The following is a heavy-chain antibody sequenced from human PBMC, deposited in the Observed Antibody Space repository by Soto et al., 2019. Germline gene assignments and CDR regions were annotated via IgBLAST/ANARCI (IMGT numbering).Heavy chain of an antibody. CDR3: AKGDIVVVVAAPAGGMDV. CDR2: ISGSGGST. J-gene: IGHJ6*02. Sequence: GSLRLSCAASGFTFSSYAMSWVRQAPGKGLEWVSAISGSGGSTYHADSAKGRFTISRDNSKNTLYLQMNSLRAEDTAVYYCAKGDIVVVVAAPAGGMDVWGQGTTVTVSS. V-gene: IGHV3-23*01. CDR1: GFTFSSYA. D-gene: IGHD2-15*01.